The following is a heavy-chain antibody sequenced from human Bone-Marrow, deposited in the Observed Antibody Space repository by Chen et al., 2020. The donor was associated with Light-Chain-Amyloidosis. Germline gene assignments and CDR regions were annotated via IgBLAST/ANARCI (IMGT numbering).Heavy chain of an antibody. Sequence: QVQLQESGPGLVKPSGTLSLTCTVAGASVSSDYHYWTWIRQPPGDRLEWIGYIYYTGSTKYNPSLWSRIAISIDTSKNQFSLKVNSVTAADTAVYYCVRRDVRWHIDFWGQGALVTVSS. CDR1: GASVSSDYHY. CDR3: VRRDVRWHIDF. J-gene: IGHJ4*02. V-gene: IGHV4-61*01. D-gene: IGHD6-13*01. CDR2: IYYTGST.